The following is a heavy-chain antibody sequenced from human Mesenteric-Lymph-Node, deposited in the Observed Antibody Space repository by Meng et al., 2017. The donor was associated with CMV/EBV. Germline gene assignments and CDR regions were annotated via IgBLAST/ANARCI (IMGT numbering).Heavy chain of an antibody. D-gene: IGHD6-19*01. Sequence: GGSLRLSSTGSGFTFSDDAMHSVRQAPGKGLESVAFISYDGSNTYYADSVKGRFTLSRDNSKSTLYLQMSRLRPGDTAVYYCARDRDTSGWYSSDHHYAMDVWGQGTTVTVSS. CDR2: ISYDGSNT. CDR1: GFTFSDDA. V-gene: IGHV3-30-3*01. J-gene: IGHJ6*02. CDR3: ARDRDTSGWYSSDHHYAMDV.